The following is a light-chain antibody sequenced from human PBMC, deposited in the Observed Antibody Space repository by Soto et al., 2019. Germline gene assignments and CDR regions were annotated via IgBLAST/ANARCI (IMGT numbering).Light chain of an antibody. CDR3: QSYDRSLSGSV. V-gene: IGLV1-40*01. Sequence: QSVLTQPPSVSGAPGQGVTISCTGSSSNIGAGYDVHWYQQLPGAAPKLLIFGNDNRPSGVPDRFSVSRSGTSASLAITGLQAEDEADYYCQSYDRSLSGSVFGAGTKLTVL. J-gene: IGLJ1*01. CDR1: SSNIGAGYD. CDR2: GND.